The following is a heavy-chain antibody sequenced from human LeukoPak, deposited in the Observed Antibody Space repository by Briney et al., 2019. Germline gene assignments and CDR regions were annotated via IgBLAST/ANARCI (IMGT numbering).Heavy chain of an antibody. J-gene: IGHJ3*02. CDR1: GGSISSGSYY. V-gene: IGHV4-61*02. CDR2: ISTSGST. D-gene: IGHD4-17*01. Sequence: PSETLSLTCTVSGGSISSGSYYWSWIRQPAGKGLEWIGRISTSGSTIYNPSLKSRATISADTSKNQFSLTLSSVTAADTAVYYCATDDYGDYNRAFDIWGQGTMVTVSS. CDR3: ATDDYGDYNRAFDI.